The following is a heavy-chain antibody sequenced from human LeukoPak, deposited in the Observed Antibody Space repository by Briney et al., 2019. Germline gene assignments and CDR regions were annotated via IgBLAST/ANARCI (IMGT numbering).Heavy chain of an antibody. V-gene: IGHV3-66*02. Sequence: GGSLRLSCAASGFTFSSYSMNWVRQAPGKGLEWVSVIYSGGSTYYADSVKGRFTISRDNSKNTLYLQMNSLRAEDTALYYCAKDDSRTWSAFDYWGQGTLVTVSS. J-gene: IGHJ4*02. CDR3: AKDDSRTWSAFDY. CDR1: GFTFSSYS. D-gene: IGHD3-22*01. CDR2: IYSGGST.